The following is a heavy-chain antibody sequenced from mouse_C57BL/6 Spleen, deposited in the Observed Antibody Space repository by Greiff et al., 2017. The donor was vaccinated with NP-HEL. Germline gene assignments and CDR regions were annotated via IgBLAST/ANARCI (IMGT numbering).Heavy chain of an antibody. CDR1: GFSLTSYG. D-gene: IGHD2-4*01. CDR2: IWRGGST. Sequence: VMLVESGPGLVQPSQSLSITCTVSGFSLTSYGVHWVRQSPGKGLEWLGVIWRGGSTDYNAAFMSRLSITKDNSKSQVFFKMNRLQADDTAIYYCARIYDYDDEGYYFDYWGQGTTLTVSS. J-gene: IGHJ2*01. CDR3: ARIYDYDDEGYYFDY. V-gene: IGHV2-5*01.